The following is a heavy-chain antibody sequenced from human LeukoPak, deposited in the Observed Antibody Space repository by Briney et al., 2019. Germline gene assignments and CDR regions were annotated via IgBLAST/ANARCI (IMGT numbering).Heavy chain of an antibody. CDR3: ARVWGRIAVAGGPGY. Sequence: GGSLRLSCEVSGFIFSNYGMHWVRQAPGKGLEWVALIWYDGRTKFHADSVKGRFTISRDNSANTLYLQMSSLRVEDTAVYYCARVWGRIAVAGGPGYWGQGALVTVSS. CDR1: GFIFSNYG. V-gene: IGHV3-33*01. CDR2: IWYDGRTK. D-gene: IGHD6-19*01. J-gene: IGHJ4*02.